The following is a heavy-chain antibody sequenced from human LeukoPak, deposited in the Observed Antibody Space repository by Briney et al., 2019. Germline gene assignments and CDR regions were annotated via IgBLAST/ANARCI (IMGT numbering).Heavy chain of an antibody. Sequence: ASVKVSCKASGYTFTSYGISWVRQAPGQGLEWMGWISAYNGNTNYAQKLQGRATMTTDTSTSTAYMELRSLRSDDTAVYYCASGSSDKGYYYGMDVWGQGTTVTVSS. CDR1: GYTFTSYG. V-gene: IGHV1-18*01. J-gene: IGHJ6*02. CDR2: ISAYNGNT. D-gene: IGHD1-26*01. CDR3: ASGSSDKGYYYGMDV.